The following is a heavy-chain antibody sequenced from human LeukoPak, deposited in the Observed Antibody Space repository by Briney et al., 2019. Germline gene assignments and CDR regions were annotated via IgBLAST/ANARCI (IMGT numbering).Heavy chain of an antibody. D-gene: IGHD4-23*01. J-gene: IGHJ6*02. V-gene: IGHV3-23*01. CDR2: ISTTGDHT. Sequence: GGSLSLSCAASGFTFSNYAMNWVRQAPGKGLEWVSAISTTGDHTDYADSVKGRFTISRDNSKNTLYLQMDSLSAEDTAVYYCAKDHYGGNHYYFGMDVWGQGTTVTVSS. CDR3: AKDHYGGNHYYFGMDV. CDR1: GFTFSNYA.